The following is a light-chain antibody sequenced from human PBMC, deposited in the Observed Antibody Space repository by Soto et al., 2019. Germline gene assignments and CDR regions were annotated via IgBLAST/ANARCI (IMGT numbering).Light chain of an antibody. CDR2: GAS. CDR1: QSISGNY. CDR3: QQYGRSSIFT. V-gene: IGKV3-20*01. J-gene: IGKJ3*01. Sequence: PGERATLSCWASQSISGNYLAWYQQKPGQAPRLLIYGASNRATGIPDRFLGSGSGTDVSLTISRLEPEDFAVYYCQQYGRSSIFTLGPGTTVEVK.